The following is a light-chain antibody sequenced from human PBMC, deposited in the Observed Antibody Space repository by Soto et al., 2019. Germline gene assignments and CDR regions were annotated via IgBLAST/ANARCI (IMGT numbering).Light chain of an antibody. J-gene: IGKJ2*01. Sequence: DIQMTQSPSSLSASVGDRVTITCRASQTISSYLNWYQQKPGKAPKLLTYAAPILQNGVAPSFSGSGSGTDFTLTISSLQPEDFASYYCQQSHSIPYTFGQGTKLEIK. CDR3: QQSHSIPYT. CDR2: AAP. CDR1: QTISSY. V-gene: IGKV1-39*01.